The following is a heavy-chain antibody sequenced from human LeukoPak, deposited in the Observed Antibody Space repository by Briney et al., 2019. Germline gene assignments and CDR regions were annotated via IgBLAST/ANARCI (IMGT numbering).Heavy chain of an antibody. Sequence: PGGSLRLSCAASGFAFNPYAMSWVRQAPGKGLEWVSSISGGGGSTNSADSVKGRFTISRDNSKNTLYLQMNSLRAEDTAVYYCAKSSYYDSSGYYREYYFDHWGQGTLVTVSS. CDR3: AKSSYYDSSGYYREYYFDH. CDR2: ISGGGGST. V-gene: IGHV3-23*01. D-gene: IGHD3-22*01. CDR1: GFAFNPYA. J-gene: IGHJ4*02.